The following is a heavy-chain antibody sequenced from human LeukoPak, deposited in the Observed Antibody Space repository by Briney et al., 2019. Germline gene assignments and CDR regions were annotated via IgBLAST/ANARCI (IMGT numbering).Heavy chain of an antibody. CDR2: VSAFNGDT. CDR1: GYTFTNYG. D-gene: IGHD6-19*01. J-gene: IGHJ4*02. Sequence: ASVKVSCKASGYTFTNYGISWVRQAPGQGLEWMGWVSAFNGDTDYAQKHQGRVTMTTDTSTSTAYMELRSLRSDDTAMYYCARDFIAVAGTVDYWGQGALVTVSS. V-gene: IGHV1-18*01. CDR3: ARDFIAVAGTVDY.